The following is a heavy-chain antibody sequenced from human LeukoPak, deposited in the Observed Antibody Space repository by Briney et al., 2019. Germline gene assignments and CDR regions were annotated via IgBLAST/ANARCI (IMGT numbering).Heavy chain of an antibody. J-gene: IGHJ4*02. CDR3: VTDTVVPLTQIDH. Sequence: PGGSLRLSCAASGFIFSDALMSWVRQAPGQGLEWVGRVRSVAAGGATEYAAPVEGRFIISRDDSEYTLSLQMNSLQIEGTAVYFCVTDTVVPLTQIDHWGQGTPVTVSS. V-gene: IGHV3-15*01. CDR2: VRSVAAGGAT. CDR1: GFIFSDAL. D-gene: IGHD4/OR15-4a*01.